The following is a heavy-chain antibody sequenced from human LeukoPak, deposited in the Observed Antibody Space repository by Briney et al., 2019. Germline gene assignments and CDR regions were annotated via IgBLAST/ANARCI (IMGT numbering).Heavy chain of an antibody. CDR3: AKGGLYSSSPSNYYYYLDV. CDR2: ISYDGSNK. CDR1: GFTFSSYG. V-gene: IGHV3-30*18. J-gene: IGHJ6*03. D-gene: IGHD6-13*01. Sequence: GESLRLSCAASGFTFSSYGMHWVRQAPGKGLEWVAVISYDGSNKYYADSVKGRFTISRDNSKNTLYLQMNSLRAEDTAVYYCAKGGLYSSSPSNYYYYLDVLGKGTTVTVSS.